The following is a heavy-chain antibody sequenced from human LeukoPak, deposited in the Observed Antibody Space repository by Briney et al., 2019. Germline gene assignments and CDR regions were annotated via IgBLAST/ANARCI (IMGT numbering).Heavy chain of an antibody. D-gene: IGHD4-17*01. CDR3: ARAPVGYGDYGPDY. J-gene: IGHJ4*02. Sequence: ASVNVSCKASGYTFTSYAMHWVRQAPGQRLEWMGWINAGNGNTKYSQKFQGRVTITRDTSASTAYMELSSLRSEDTAVYYCARAPVGYGDYGPDYWGQGTLVTVSS. V-gene: IGHV1-3*01. CDR2: INAGNGNT. CDR1: GYTFTSYA.